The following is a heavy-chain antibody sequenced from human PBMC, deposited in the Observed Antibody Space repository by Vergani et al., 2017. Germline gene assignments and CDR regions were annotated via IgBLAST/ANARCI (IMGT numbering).Heavy chain of an antibody. CDR2: ISGSGGST. V-gene: IGHV3-23*04. CDR3: AKGRFGPPSWFDP. D-gene: IGHD3-10*01. J-gene: IGHJ5*02. Sequence: VQLVESGGGVVQPGRSLRLSCAASGFTFSSYGMHWVRQAPGKGLEWVSAISGSGGSTYYADSVKGRFTISRDNSKNTLYLQMSSLRAEDTAVYYCAKGRFGPPSWFDPWGQGTLVTVSS. CDR1: GFTFSSYG.